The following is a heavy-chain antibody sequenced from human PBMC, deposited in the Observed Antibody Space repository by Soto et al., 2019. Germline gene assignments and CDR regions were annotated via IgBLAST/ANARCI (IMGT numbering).Heavy chain of an antibody. D-gene: IGHD6-19*01. CDR3: ARGFIAVAGTGRYYYYYGMDV. J-gene: IGHJ6*02. CDR2: INHSGST. CDR1: GGSFSGYY. V-gene: IGHV4-34*01. Sequence: SETLSLTCAVYGGSFSGYYWSWIRQPPGKGLEWIGEINHSGSTNYNPSLKSRVTISVDTSKNQFSLKLSSVTAADTAVYYCARGFIAVAGTGRYYYYYGMDVSGQGTTVTVSS.